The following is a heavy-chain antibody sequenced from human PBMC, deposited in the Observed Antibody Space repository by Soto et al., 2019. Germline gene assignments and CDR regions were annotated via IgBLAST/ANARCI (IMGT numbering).Heavy chain of an antibody. J-gene: IGHJ4*02. CDR3: AIYHGTDEYEDPDY. D-gene: IGHD3-16*01. CDR1: GDTFIAYH. V-gene: IGHV1-2*02. CDR2: INPDSGGA. Sequence: ASVKVSCKASGDTFIAYHVNWVRQAPGQGLEWMGWINPDSGGANYAQNFQGRVTLTRDTSISTAYMELSWLRSDDTAVYYCAIYHGTDEYEDPDYRGKGTLVPVSS.